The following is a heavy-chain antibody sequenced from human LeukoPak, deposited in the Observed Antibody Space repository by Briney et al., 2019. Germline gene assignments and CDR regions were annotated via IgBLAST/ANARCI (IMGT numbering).Heavy chain of an antibody. CDR3: AKDLYSSSPPFDY. J-gene: IGHJ4*02. V-gene: IGHV3-NL1*01. Sequence: GGSLRLSCAASGFTFSSYGMHWVRQAPGKGLEWVSVIYSGGSTYYADSVKGRFTISRDNSKNTLYLQMNSLRAEDTAVYYCAKDLYSSSPPFDYWGQGTLVTVSS. CDR1: GFTFSSYG. CDR2: IYSGGST. D-gene: IGHD6-6*01.